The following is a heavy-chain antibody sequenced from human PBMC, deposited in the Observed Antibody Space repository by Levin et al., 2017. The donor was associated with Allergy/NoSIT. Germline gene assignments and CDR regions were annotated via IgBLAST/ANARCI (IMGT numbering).Heavy chain of an antibody. D-gene: IGHD7-27*01. J-gene: IGHJ4*02. CDR3: AKDLFGELTGVFDY. V-gene: IGHV3-23*01. CDR2: IRGSGGST. CDR1: GFTFSSSA. Sequence: GESLKISCAASGFTFSSSAMSWVRQAPGKGLEWVSAIRGSGGSTYYADSVKGRFTISRDNSKTTLYLQMHSLRAEDTAVYYCAKDLFGELTGVFDYWGQGTLVTVSS.